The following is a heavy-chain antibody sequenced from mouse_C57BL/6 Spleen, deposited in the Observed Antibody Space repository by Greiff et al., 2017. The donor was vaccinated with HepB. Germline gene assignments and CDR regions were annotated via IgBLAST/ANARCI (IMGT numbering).Heavy chain of an antibody. V-gene: IGHV14-4*01. CDR2: IDPENGDT. Sequence: VQLQQSGAEPVRPGASVKLSCTASGFNIKDDYMHWVKQRPEQGLEWIGWIDPENGDTEYASKFQGKATITADTSSNTAYLQLSSLTSEDTAVYYCTTRELYAMDCWGQGTSVTVSS. J-gene: IGHJ4*01. CDR1: GFNIKDDY. CDR3: TTRELYAMDC.